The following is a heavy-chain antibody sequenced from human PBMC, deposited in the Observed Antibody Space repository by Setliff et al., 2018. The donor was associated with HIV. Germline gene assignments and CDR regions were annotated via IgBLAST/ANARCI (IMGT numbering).Heavy chain of an antibody. V-gene: IGHV5-51*01. J-gene: IGHJ4*02. CDR1: GYSFTSYW. Sequence: GESLKISCKGSGYSFTSYWIGWVRQMPGKGLERMGIIYPGDSDTRYSPSFQGQVTISADKSISTAYLQWSSLKASDTAMYYCARLDYDILTGYYYFDYWGQGTLVTVSS. CDR2: IYPGDSDT. D-gene: IGHD3-9*01. CDR3: ARLDYDILTGYYYFDY.